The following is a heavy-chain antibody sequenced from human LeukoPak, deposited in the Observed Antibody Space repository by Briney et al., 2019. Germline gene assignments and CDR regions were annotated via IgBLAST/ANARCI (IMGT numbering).Heavy chain of an antibody. Sequence: PSETLSLTCTVSGASISSYYWSWIRQPAGKGLEWIGRIYISGSTSYNPSLKSRVTMSQDTSKNQFSLKLTSLTAADTAMYYCAREPPDLLPFFDYWGQGILVTVSS. CDR2: IYISGST. CDR1: GASISSYY. CDR3: AREPPDLLPFFDY. V-gene: IGHV4-4*07. D-gene: IGHD2-15*01. J-gene: IGHJ4*02.